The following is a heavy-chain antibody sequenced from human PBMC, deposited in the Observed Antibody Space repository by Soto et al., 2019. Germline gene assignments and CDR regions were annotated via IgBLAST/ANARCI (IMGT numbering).Heavy chain of an antibody. J-gene: IGHJ6*02. CDR2: IYYSGST. CDR1: GGSISSYY. D-gene: IGHD2-15*01. CDR3: AREVPVVAATGYGMDV. V-gene: IGHV4-59*01. Sequence: SETLSLTCTVSGGSISSYYWSWIRQPPGKGLEWIGYIYYSGSTNYNPSLKSRVTISVDTSKNQFSLKLSSVTAADTAVYYCAREVPVVAATGYGMDVWGQGTTVTVSS.